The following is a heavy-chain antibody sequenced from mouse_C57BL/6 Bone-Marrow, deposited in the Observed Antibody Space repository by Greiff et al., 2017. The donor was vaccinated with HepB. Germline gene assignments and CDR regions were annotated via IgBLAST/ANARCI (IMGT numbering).Heavy chain of an antibody. D-gene: IGHD1-1*01. J-gene: IGHJ1*03. CDR1: GYTFTSYW. CDR3: ARSPLLDYYGSSPYWYFDV. CDR2: IDPNSGGT. Sequence: QVQLQQPGAELVKPGASVKLSCKASGYTFTSYWMHWVKQRPGRGLEWIGRIDPNSGGTKYNEKFKSKATLTVDKPSSTAYMQLSSLTSEDSAVYYCARSPLLDYYGSSPYWYFDVWGTGTTVTVSS. V-gene: IGHV1-72*01.